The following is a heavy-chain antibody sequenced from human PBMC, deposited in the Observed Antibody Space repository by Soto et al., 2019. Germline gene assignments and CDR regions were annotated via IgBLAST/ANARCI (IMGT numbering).Heavy chain of an antibody. Sequence: QVQLVQSGAEVKKPGSSVKVSCEASGGSFISYSFTWVRQAPGQGLEWMGRIIPIQGTASYALKFQDRVTITADRSTKTVYMELRSLRPDDTALYFCAKSLLFVDHAYMDVWGKGTTVTVSS. V-gene: IGHV1-69*08. CDR3: AKSLLFVDHAYMDV. J-gene: IGHJ6*03. D-gene: IGHD2-21*01. CDR2: IIPIQGTA. CDR1: GGSFISYS.